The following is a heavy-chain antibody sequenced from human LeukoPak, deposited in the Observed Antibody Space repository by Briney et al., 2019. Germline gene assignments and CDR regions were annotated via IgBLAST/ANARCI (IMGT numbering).Heavy chain of an antibody. Sequence: GGSLRLSCAASGFTFSSYAMTWVRQAPGKGLEWVGRIRNKANSYTTEYAASVKGRFTISRDDAKKSLYLQMNSLKTEDTAVYYCAREGYCGGGSCYSPYYGMDVWGQGTTVTVSS. D-gene: IGHD2-15*01. J-gene: IGHJ6*02. CDR3: AREGYCGGGSCYSPYYGMDV. V-gene: IGHV3-72*01. CDR1: GFTFSSYA. CDR2: IRNKANSYTT.